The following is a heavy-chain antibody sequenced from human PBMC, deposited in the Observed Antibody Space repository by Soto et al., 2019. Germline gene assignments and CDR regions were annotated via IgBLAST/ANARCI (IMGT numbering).Heavy chain of an antibody. CDR3: ARGWGYDSTDYYYAY. J-gene: IGHJ4*02. CDR2: IIPIVGTA. D-gene: IGHD3-22*01. V-gene: IGHV1-69*01. Sequence: QVQLVQSGAEVRKPGSSVRVSCKASGGSFNRHTISWVRQAPGQGLEWMGGIIPIVGTANHAQKFQGRVTILADESTSTVYMELSSLRSDDTAIYYCARGWGYDSTDYYYAYWGQGTLVIVSS. CDR1: GGSFNRHT.